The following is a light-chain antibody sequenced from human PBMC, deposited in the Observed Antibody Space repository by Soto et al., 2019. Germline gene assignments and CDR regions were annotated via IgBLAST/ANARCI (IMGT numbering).Light chain of an antibody. CDR2: ATS. Sequence: EIVLTQSPGTVSLSPGESATLSCRASQSISRSDLAWYRHRPGQSPRLLIYATSSRATGIPDRFTGGGAGTGFTLTISRLEPEDSAVYYCQQYGSSPTFGGGTKVEIK. V-gene: IGKV3-20*01. J-gene: IGKJ4*01. CDR1: QSISRSD. CDR3: QQYGSSPT.